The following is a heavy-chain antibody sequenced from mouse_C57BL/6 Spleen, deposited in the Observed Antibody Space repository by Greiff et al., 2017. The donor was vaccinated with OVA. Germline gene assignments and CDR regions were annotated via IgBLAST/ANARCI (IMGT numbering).Heavy chain of an antibody. CDR2: IDPSDSYT. CDR3: ARRRLRRDYYAMDY. CDR1: GYTFTSYW. Sequence: QVQLQQPGAELVKPGASVKLPCKASGYTFTSYWMPWVNQRPGQGLEWIGEIDPSDSYTNYNQKFKGQATLTVDTASSTAYMQLSSLTSEDSAVYYCARRRLRRDYYAMDYWGQGTSVTVSS. V-gene: IGHV1-50*01. J-gene: IGHJ4*01. D-gene: IGHD2-4*01.